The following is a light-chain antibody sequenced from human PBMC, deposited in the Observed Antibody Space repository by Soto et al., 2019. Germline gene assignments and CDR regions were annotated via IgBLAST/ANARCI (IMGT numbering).Light chain of an antibody. CDR3: SSYVGLYGLL. Sequence: QSALTQPRSVSGSPGQSVTISCTGTSSDVGNYNYVSWYRHHPAKAPKVLIYDVSKRPSGVPDRFSGSKSGNTASLTVSGLQAEDEADYYCSSYVGLYGLLFGGGTKLTVL. V-gene: IGLV2-11*01. CDR2: DVS. J-gene: IGLJ2*01. CDR1: SSDVGNYNY.